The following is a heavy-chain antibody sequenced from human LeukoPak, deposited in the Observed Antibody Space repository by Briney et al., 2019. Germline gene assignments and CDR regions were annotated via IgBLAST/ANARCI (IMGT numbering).Heavy chain of an antibody. J-gene: IGHJ4*02. Sequence: GGSLRLSCAASGFSFSSYWMHWVRLGPGKGLEWVAVISYDGSNKYYADSVKGRFTISRDNSKNTLYLQMNSLRAEDTAVYYCASGSTVTHTPLYFDYWGQGTLVTVSS. D-gene: IGHD4-17*01. CDR3: ASGSTVTHTPLYFDY. CDR2: ISYDGSNK. V-gene: IGHV3-30-3*01. CDR1: GFSFSSYW.